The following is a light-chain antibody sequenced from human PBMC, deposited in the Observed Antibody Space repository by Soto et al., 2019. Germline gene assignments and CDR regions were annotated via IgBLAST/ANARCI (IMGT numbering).Light chain of an antibody. CDR2: EVS. Sequence: QSVLTQPASVSGPPGQSITISCTGTRSVVGSYNLVSWYQQHPGKAPKLMIYEVSKRPSGVSNRFSGSKSGNTASLTISGLQAEDEADYYCCSYAGSSTYVFGTGTKVTVL. V-gene: IGLV2-23*02. CDR1: RSVVGSYNL. J-gene: IGLJ1*01. CDR3: CSYAGSSTYV.